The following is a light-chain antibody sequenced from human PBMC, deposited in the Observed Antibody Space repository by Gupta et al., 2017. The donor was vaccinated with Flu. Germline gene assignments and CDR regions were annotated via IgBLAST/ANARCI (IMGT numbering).Light chain of an antibody. J-gene: IGKJ4*01. CDR2: WAS. V-gene: IGKV4-1*01. CDR1: QSVLYSSNNKNN. Sequence: CLGERATINCKSSQSVLYSSNNKNNLAWYQQKPGQPPKLLIYWASSREAGVPDRFSGSGSGTDFTLTISSLQAEDVAVYYCQQYHTPPLTFGGGTKVVIK. CDR3: QQYHTPPLT.